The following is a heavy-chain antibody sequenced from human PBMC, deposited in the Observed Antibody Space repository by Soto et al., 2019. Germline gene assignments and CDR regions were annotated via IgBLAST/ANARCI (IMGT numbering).Heavy chain of an antibody. V-gene: IGHV4-30-2*01. CDR2: IYHSGST. CDR1: GGSISSGGYS. D-gene: IGHD4-17*01. Sequence: SETLSLTCAVSGGSISSGGYSWSWIRQPPGKGLEWIGYIYHSGSTYYNPSLKSRVTISVDRSKDQFSLKLSSVTAADTAVYYCARAATVTTGYWYFDLWGRGTLVTVSS. CDR3: ARAATVTTGYWYFDL. J-gene: IGHJ2*01.